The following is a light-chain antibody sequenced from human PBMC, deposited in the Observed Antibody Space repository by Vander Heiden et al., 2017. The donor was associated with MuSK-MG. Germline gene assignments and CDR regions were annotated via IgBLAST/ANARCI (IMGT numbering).Light chain of an antibody. CDR3: QQDNSSSRT. Sequence: DIQMTQSPSTLSASVGDRVTITCRASQSISSWLAWYQQKPGKAPKLLIYKASSLESGVPPRFSGSGSGTEFTLTISSLQPDDFATYYCQQDNSSSRTFGQGTKVEIK. J-gene: IGKJ1*01. CDR2: KAS. V-gene: IGKV1-5*03. CDR1: QSISSW.